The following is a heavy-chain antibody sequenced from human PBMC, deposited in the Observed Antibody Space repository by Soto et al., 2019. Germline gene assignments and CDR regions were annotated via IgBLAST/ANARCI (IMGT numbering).Heavy chain of an antibody. V-gene: IGHV4-59*01. CDR3: ARARYCSSTSCPRGYYYGMDV. D-gene: IGHD2-2*01. CDR2: IYYSGST. CDR1: GGSISSYY. Sequence: SGTLSLTCTVSGGSISSYYWSWIRQPPGKGLEWIGYIYYSGSTNYNPSLKSRVTISVDTSKNQFSLKLSSVTAADTAVYYCARARYCSSTSCPRGYYYGMDVWGQGTTVT. J-gene: IGHJ6*02.